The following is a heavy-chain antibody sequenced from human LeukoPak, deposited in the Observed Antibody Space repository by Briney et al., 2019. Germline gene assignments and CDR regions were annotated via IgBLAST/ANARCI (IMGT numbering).Heavy chain of an antibody. CDR3: ANFVVGATGYFDY. CDR1: GFTFSRYA. D-gene: IGHD1-26*01. J-gene: IGHJ4*02. V-gene: IGHV3-23*01. Sequence: GGSLRLSCAASGFTFSRYAMSWVRQAPGKGLEWVSAVSGSGGSTFYADSVKGRFTISRDNSKNTLYLQMNSLRAEDTAVYYCANFVVGATGYFDYWGQGNLVTVSS. CDR2: VSGSGGST.